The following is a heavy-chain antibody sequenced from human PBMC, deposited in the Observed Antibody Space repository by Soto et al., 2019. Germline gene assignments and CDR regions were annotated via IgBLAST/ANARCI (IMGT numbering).Heavy chain of an antibody. CDR3: ARGPRGLYHHDY. Sequence: EVQLVESGGGLVQPGGSLRLSCAASGFTFSGDWMHWVRQAAGKGLVLVSRINMDGSSTNYADSVKGRFTISRDNATNTLYLQTTSLRVDDTAVYYCARGPRGLYHHDYWGQGALVTVPS. CDR2: INMDGSST. V-gene: IGHV3-74*01. CDR1: GFTFSGDW. D-gene: IGHD2-2*01. J-gene: IGHJ4*02.